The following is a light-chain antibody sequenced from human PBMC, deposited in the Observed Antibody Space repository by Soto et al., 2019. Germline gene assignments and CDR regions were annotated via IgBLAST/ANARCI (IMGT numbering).Light chain of an antibody. J-gene: IGKJ2*01. CDR3: QQYGSSLYT. V-gene: IGKV3-20*01. Sequence: EIVLTQSPGTLSLSPGETATLSCRASQSVSGSSLAWYQQKPGQPPRLLIYGASSRSTGIPDRFSGSESGTGFTLTISRLEPEDFAVYYCQQYGSSLYTFGQGTKLEIK. CDR1: QSVSGSS. CDR2: GAS.